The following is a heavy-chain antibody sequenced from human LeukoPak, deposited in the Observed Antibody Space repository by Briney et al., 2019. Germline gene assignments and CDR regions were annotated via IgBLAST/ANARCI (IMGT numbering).Heavy chain of an antibody. CDR2: IIPIFGTA. J-gene: IGHJ4*02. Sequence: SVKVSCKASGGTFSSYAISWVRQAPGQGLEWMGGIIPIFGTANYAQKFQGRVTITADESTSTAYMELSSLRSEDTAVYYCARVASHYDSSGFFDYWGRGTLVTVSS. CDR1: GGTFSSYA. CDR3: ARVASHYDSSGFFDY. V-gene: IGHV1-69*13. D-gene: IGHD3-22*01.